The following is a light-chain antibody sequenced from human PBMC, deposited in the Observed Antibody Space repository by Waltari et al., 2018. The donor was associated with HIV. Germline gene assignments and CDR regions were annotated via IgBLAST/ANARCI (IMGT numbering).Light chain of an antibody. CDR1: NTY. J-gene: IGLJ3*02. V-gene: IGLV1-47*01. CDR3: ATWGDNLSGPVV. CDR2: RNN. Sequence: QSVLTQPHSASGTPGQRVTIYCSGTNTYVHWYQQLPGAAPKLLIYRNNQRPSGVPARFSVSKSGTSASLAISGLRSEDEAEYFCATWGDNLSGPVVFGGGTKLTVL.